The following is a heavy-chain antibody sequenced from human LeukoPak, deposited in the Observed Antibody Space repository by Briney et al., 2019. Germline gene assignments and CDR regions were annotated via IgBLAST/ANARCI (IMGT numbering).Heavy chain of an antibody. CDR1: GGSISSYY. J-gene: IGHJ4*02. V-gene: IGHV4-59*01. CDR3: ASQSSGWYSLDY. CDR2: IYYSGST. Sequence: SETLSLTCTVSGGSISSYYWSWLRQPPGKGLEWVGYIYYSGSTNYNPSLKSRVTISVDTSKNQFSLKLSSVTAADTAVYYCASQSSGWYSLDYWGQGTLVTVSS. D-gene: IGHD6-19*01.